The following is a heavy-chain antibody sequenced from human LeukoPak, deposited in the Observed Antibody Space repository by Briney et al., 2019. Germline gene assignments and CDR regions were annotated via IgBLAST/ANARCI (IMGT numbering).Heavy chain of an antibody. V-gene: IGHV3-30*18. Sequence: PGGSLRLSCAASGFTFSSYGMHWVRQAPGKGLEWVAVISYDGSNKYYADSVKGRFTISRDNSKNTLYLQMSSLRAEDTAVYYCAKDQAVAGTSLDYWGQGTLVTVSS. CDR2: ISYDGSNK. D-gene: IGHD6-19*01. CDR1: GFTFSSYG. J-gene: IGHJ4*02. CDR3: AKDQAVAGTSLDY.